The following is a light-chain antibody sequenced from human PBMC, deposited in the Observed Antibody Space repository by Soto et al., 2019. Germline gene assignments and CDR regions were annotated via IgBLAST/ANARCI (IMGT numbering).Light chain of an antibody. CDR1: SSDVGGYNY. CDR2: EVS. V-gene: IGLV2-8*01. Sequence: QSALTQPHSASGSPGQSVTISCTGTSSDVGGYNYVSWYQQHPGKAPKLMIYEVSKRPSGVPDRFSGSKSGNTAPLTVSGLQAEDEADYYCNSYAGSNNGVFGGGTKLTVL. CDR3: NSYAGSNNGV. J-gene: IGLJ3*02.